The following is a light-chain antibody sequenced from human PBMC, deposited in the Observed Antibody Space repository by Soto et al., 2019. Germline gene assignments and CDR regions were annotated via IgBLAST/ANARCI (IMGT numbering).Light chain of an antibody. CDR3: VAWHDSLNGYV. J-gene: IGLJ1*01. CDR2: EVT. Sequence: QSALTQPPSASGSPGQSVTISCIGTASDIGRYNYVSWYQHHPGKAPKLIIYEVTKRPSGVPDRFSGSKSGTSASLAISGLQSEDEADYYCVAWHDSLNGYVFGTGTKVTVL. V-gene: IGLV2-8*01. CDR1: ASDIGRYNY.